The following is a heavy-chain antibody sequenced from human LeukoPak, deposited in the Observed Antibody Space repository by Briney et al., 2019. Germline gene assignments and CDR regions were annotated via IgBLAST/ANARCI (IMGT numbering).Heavy chain of an antibody. J-gene: IGHJ4*02. CDR3: AKGLGESSVSGN. V-gene: IGHV3-30*18. CDR1: GFTFSSYG. CDR2: ISYDGSNK. D-gene: IGHD3-16*02. Sequence: PGRSLRLSCAASGFTFSSYGMHWVRQAPGKGLEWVAVISYDGSNKYYADSVKGRFTISRDNSKNTLYLQMNSLRAEDTAVYYCAKGLGESSVSGNWGQGNLVTVSS.